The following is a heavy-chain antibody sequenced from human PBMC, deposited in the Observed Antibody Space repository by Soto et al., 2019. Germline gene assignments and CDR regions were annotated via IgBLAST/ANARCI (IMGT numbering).Heavy chain of an antibody. CDR2: IYYSGST. D-gene: IGHD2-8*01. J-gene: IGHJ5*02. Sequence: SETLSLTCTVSGGSISSYYWSWIRQPPGKGLEWIGYIYYSGSTNYNPSLKSRVTISVDTSKNQFSLKLSSVTAADTAVYYCARGAYCTNGVCQKSNWFDPWGQGTLVTVSS. CDR3: ARGAYCTNGVCQKSNWFDP. V-gene: IGHV4-59*01. CDR1: GGSISSYY.